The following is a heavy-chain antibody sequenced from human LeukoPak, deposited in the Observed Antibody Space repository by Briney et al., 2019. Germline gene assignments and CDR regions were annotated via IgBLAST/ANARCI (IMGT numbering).Heavy chain of an antibody. CDR2: IWYDGSNK. J-gene: IGHJ2*01. V-gene: IGHV3-33*08. CDR1: GFTFSSYE. CDR3: TRDVTSRYFDL. D-gene: IGHD2-21*02. Sequence: GGSLRLSCTASGFTFSSYEMHWVRQAPGKGLEWMAVIWYDGSNKYFADSVKGRFTISRDNSKNTLYLEMNSLRVEDTAVYYCTRDVTSRYFDLWGRGTLVTVSS.